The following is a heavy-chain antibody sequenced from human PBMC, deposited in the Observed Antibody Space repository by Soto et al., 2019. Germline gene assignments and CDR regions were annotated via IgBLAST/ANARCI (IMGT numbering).Heavy chain of an antibody. J-gene: IGHJ1*01. CDR2: INPSGGST. CDR3: ARQQLVEEYFQH. D-gene: IGHD6-13*01. CDR1: GYTFTSYY. V-gene: IGHV1-46*03. Sequence: QVQLVQSGAEVKKPGASVKVSCKASGYTFTSYYMHWVRQAPGQGLEWMGIINPSGGSTSYAQKCQGRVTMTRDTSTSTVYMELGSLRSEDTAVYYGARQQLVEEYFQHWGQGTLVTVSS.